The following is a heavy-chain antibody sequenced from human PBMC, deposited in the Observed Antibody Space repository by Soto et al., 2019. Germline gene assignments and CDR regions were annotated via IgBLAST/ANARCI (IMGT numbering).Heavy chain of an antibody. V-gene: IGHV1-18*01. CDR2: ISTYNGDT. CDR3: ARDYCISSSCYGPDY. CDR1: GYTFTTFG. D-gene: IGHD2-2*01. J-gene: IGHJ4*02. Sequence: ASVKVSCKASGYTFTTFGIIWVRQAPGQGLEWMGWISTYNGDTKYAQKFQGRVTMTTDTSTSTAYMELRNLRSDDTAVYYCARDYCISSSCYGPDYWGQGTLVTVSS.